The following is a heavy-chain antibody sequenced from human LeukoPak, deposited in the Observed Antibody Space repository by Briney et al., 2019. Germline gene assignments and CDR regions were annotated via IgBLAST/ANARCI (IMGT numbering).Heavy chain of an antibody. CDR3: AREPPGGGFDY. CDR2: VYSGGNT. D-gene: IGHD3-16*01. Sequence: GGSLRCSCTASGVTGSSDYKIWVRQAPGKGLEWVPVVYSGGNTYYADSVKGRFTISRDNSKNTLYLQMNSLRAENTAVYYCAREPPGGGFDYWGQRTLVTVSS. CDR1: GVTGSSDY. J-gene: IGHJ4*02. V-gene: IGHV3-66*01.